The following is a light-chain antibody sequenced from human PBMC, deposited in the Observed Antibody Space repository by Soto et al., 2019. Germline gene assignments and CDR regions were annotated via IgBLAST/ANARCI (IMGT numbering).Light chain of an antibody. CDR3: QQYDNWPPYT. V-gene: IGKV3D-15*01. CDR2: GAF. Sequence: EIVMTQSPATLSVSPGERATLSCRASQSVSSNLAWYQQKPRQAPRLLIYGAFTRATGIPARFSGSGSGTEFTLTISILQSEDVAVYYCQQYDNWPPYTFGQGTKLEIK. CDR1: QSVSSN. J-gene: IGKJ2*01.